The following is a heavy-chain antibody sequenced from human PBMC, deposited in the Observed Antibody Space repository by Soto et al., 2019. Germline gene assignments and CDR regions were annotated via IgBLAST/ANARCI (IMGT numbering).Heavy chain of an antibody. CDR3: ARGRYGDY. D-gene: IGHD1-1*01. CDR1: GYDFTTYG. CDR2: ISAHNGNT. Sequence: QVHLVQSGAEVKKPGDSVKVSCKGSGYDFTTYGITWVRQAPGQGLEWMAWISAHNGNTDYAQKLQGRVTVTRDTSTSTAYMELRSLRSDDTAMYYCARGRYGDYWGQGALVTVSS. J-gene: IGHJ4*02. V-gene: IGHV1-18*01.